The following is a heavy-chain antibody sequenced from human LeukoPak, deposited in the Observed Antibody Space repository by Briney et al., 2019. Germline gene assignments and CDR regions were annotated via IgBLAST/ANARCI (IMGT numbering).Heavy chain of an antibody. CDR2: INPNGGST. J-gene: IGHJ4*02. CDR1: GYTFTSYY. Sequence: ASVKVSCKASGYTFTSYYMHWVRQAPGQGLEWMGIINPNGGSTSYAQKFQGRVTMTRDTSTNTVYMELSSLRSEDTAVYFCARATLSDYYFNYWGQGTLVTVSS. V-gene: IGHV1-46*01. CDR3: ARATLSDYYFNY.